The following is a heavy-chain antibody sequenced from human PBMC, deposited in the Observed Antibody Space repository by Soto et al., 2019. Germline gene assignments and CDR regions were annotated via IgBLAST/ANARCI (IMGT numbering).Heavy chain of an antibody. CDR2: IIPIFGTA. Sequence: QVQLVQSGAEVKKPGSSVKVSCKASGGTFSSYAISWVRQAPGQGLEWMGGIIPIFGTANYAQKFQGRVTITADDSTSPAYMQLSSLSSEDTAVYYCARASLKLDYSNYFDSWGQGTLVTVSS. CDR3: ARASLKLDYSNYFDS. D-gene: IGHD4-4*01. V-gene: IGHV1-69*12. J-gene: IGHJ4*02. CDR1: GGTFSSYA.